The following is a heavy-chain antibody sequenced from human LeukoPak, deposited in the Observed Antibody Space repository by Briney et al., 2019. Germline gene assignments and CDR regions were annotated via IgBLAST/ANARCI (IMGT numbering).Heavy chain of an antibody. Sequence: GGSLRLSCAASGFTFSSYAMSWVRQAPGKGLEWVSAISGTGGRTYYADSVKGRFTISRDNSKNTLYLQMNSLRAEDTAVYYCALLGAAGREYFQHWGQGTLVTVSS. D-gene: IGHD6-13*01. J-gene: IGHJ1*01. V-gene: IGHV3-23*01. CDR1: GFTFSSYA. CDR3: ALLGAAGREYFQH. CDR2: ISGTGGRT.